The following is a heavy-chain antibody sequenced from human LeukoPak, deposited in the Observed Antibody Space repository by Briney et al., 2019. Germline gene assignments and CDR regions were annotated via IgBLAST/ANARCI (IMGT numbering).Heavy chain of an antibody. CDR3: AKGLAVAGHFDY. Sequence: PGGSLRPSCAASGFTFSSHAMSWVRQAPGKGLEWVSAISGSGGSTYYADSVKGRFTISRDKSKNTLYLQMNSLRAEDTAVYYCAKGLAVAGHFDYWGQGTLVTVSS. V-gene: IGHV3-23*01. CDR2: ISGSGGST. J-gene: IGHJ4*02. D-gene: IGHD6-19*01. CDR1: GFTFSSHA.